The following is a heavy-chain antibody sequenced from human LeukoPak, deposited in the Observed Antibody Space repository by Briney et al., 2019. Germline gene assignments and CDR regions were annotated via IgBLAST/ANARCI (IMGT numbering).Heavy chain of an antibody. Sequence: PSETLSLTCAVYGVSFSSYYWSWIRQPPGKGLEWIGYIYYSGSTNYNPSLKSRVTISVDTSKNQFSLKLSSVIAADTAVYYCARDEYWFDPWGQGTLVTVSS. D-gene: IGHD2/OR15-2a*01. CDR2: IYYSGST. CDR1: GVSFSSYY. V-gene: IGHV4-59*01. J-gene: IGHJ5*02. CDR3: ARDEYWFDP.